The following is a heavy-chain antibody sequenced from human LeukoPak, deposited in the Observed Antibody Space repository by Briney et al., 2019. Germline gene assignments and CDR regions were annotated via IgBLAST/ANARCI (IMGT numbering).Heavy chain of an antibody. J-gene: IGHJ4*02. V-gene: IGHV3-7*01. D-gene: IGHD1-26*01. CDR2: IKTDGSEK. CDR3: ARDYHWELTAPYDY. Sequence: GGSLRLSCEGSGFTFSNYWMGWVRQAPGKGLQWVANIKTDGSEKYYVDSVKGRFTISRDNAKNTLYLQMNSLRAEDTAVYYCARDYHWELTAPYDYWGQGTLVTVSS. CDR1: GFTFSNYW.